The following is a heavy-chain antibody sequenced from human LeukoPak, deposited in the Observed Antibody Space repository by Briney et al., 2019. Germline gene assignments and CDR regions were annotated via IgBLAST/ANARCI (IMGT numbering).Heavy chain of an antibody. V-gene: IGHV3-21*04. Sequence: TGGSLRLSCAASGFTFSSYSMNWVRQAPGKGLEWVSSISSSSSYIYYADSVKGRFTISRDNAKNSLYLKMNSLRAEDTAVYYCARDFIGVKVATIGPGIDYWGQGTLVTVSS. CDR3: ARDFIGVKVATIGPGIDY. CDR1: GFTFSSYS. D-gene: IGHD5-12*01. CDR2: ISSSSSYI. J-gene: IGHJ4*02.